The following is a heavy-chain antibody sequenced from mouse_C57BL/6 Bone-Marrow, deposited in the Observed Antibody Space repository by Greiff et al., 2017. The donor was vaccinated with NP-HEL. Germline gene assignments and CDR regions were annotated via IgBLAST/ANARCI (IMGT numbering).Heavy chain of an antibody. Sequence: VQGVESGAELVKPGASVKLSCKASGYTFTEYTIHWVKQRSGQGLEWIGWFYPGSGSIKYNEKFKDKATLTADKSSSTVYMELSRLTSEDSAVYFCARHAPYYSNYNQEFFADWGQGTLVTVSA. D-gene: IGHD2-5*01. CDR2: FYPGSGSI. V-gene: IGHV1-62-2*01. CDR1: GYTFTEYT. CDR3: ARHAPYYSNYNQEFFAD. J-gene: IGHJ3*01.